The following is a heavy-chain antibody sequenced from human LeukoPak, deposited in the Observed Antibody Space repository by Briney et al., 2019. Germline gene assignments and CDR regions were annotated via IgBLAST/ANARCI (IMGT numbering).Heavy chain of an antibody. CDR3: VRDSDTYGDHTTRRFDY. J-gene: IGHJ4*02. CDR2: ISDRSNYI. Sequence: GGSLRLSCAASGFTFSSYAMGWVRQAPGKGLEWVSCISDRSNYIYYADSVKGRFTISRDNAKNSLYLEMNSLRAEDTAVYYCVRDSDTYGDHTTRRFDYWGQGTLVTVSS. CDR1: GFTFSSYA. V-gene: IGHV3-21*01. D-gene: IGHD4-17*01.